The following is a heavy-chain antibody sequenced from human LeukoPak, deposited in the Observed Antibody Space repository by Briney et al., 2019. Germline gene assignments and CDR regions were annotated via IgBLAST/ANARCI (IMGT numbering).Heavy chain of an antibody. J-gene: IGHJ4*02. Sequence: SETLSLTCTVSGGSISSSSYYWGWIRQPPGKGLEWIGSIYHSGSTYYNPSLKSRVTISVDTSKNQFSLKLSSVTAADTAVYYCARKKWELLVVDYWGQGTLVTVSS. V-gene: IGHV4-39*07. CDR2: IYHSGST. D-gene: IGHD1-26*01. CDR3: ARKKWELLVVDY. CDR1: GGSISSSSYY.